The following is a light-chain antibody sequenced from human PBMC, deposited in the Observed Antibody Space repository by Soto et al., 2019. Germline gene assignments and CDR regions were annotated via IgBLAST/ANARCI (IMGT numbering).Light chain of an antibody. V-gene: IGKV3-20*01. CDR2: GAY. Sequence: EIVLTQSPGTLSLSPGERTTLSCRASQSVSSSNLLWYQQKRGQAPRLLIYGAYKRATGIPDRFSGSGSGTYFTLTISRLEPEDFALYYCQHYGNSPPYTFGQGTKVEIK. CDR3: QHYGNSPPYT. J-gene: IGKJ2*01. CDR1: QSVSSSN.